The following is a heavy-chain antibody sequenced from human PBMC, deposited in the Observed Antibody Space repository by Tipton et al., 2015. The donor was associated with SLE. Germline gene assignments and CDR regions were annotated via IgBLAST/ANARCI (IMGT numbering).Heavy chain of an antibody. J-gene: IGHJ2*01. Sequence: GLVKPSETLSLTCAVYGGSFSGYYWSWIRQPPGKGVEWIGEINHRGSTNYNPSLKSRVTISVDTSKNQFSLKLRSVTAADTAVYYCARVFGFWSWGGWYFDLWGRGTLVTVSS. CDR2: INHRGST. CDR3: ARVFGFWSWGGWYFDL. V-gene: IGHV4-34*01. D-gene: IGHD3-3*01. CDR1: GGSFSGYY.